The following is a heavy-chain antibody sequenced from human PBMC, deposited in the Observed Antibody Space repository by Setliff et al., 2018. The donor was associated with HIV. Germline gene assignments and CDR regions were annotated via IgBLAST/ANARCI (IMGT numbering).Heavy chain of an antibody. V-gene: IGHV1-18*01. CDR3: ARVAWYYSFWSGLGDAFDI. CDR1: GYTFTSYG. D-gene: IGHD3-3*01. J-gene: IGHJ3*02. CDR2: ISAYSGNT. Sequence: ASVKVSCKASGYTFTSYGISWVRQAPGQGLEWMGWISAYSGNTNYAQKLQGRVTMTTDTSTSTAYMDLRSLRSDDTSVYYCARVAWYYSFWSGLGDAFDIWGQGTTVTVSS.